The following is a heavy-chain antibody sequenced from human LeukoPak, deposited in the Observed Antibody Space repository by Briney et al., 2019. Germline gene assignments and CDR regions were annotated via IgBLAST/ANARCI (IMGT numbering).Heavy chain of an antibody. V-gene: IGHV1-69*04. CDR3: ARERYCTNGVCQNYYGMDV. CDR2: IIPILGIA. CDR1: GGTFSSYA. Sequence: ASVKVSCTASGGTFSSYAISWVRQAPGQGLEWMGRIIPILGIANYAQKFQGRVTITADKSTSTAYMELSSLRSEDTAVYYCARERYCTNGVCQNYYGMDVWGQGTTVTVSS. J-gene: IGHJ6*02. D-gene: IGHD2-8*01.